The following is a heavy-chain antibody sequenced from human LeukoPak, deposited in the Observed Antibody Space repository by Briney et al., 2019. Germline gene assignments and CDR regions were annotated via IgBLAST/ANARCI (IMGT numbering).Heavy chain of an antibody. CDR2: VRVNGRST. CDR3: ARALYSSSSGGFDY. CDR1: GFTFGTYD. D-gene: IGHD6-6*01. V-gene: IGHV3-21*01. J-gene: IGHJ4*02. Sequence: PGGSLRLSCTASGFTFGTYDMSWVRQAPGKGLEWVSTVRVNGRSTYYADSVKGRFTISRDNAKNSLYLQMNSLRAEDTAVYYCARALYSSSSGGFDYWGQGTLVTVSS.